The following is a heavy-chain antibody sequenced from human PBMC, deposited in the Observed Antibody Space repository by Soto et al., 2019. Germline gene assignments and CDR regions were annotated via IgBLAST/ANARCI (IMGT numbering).Heavy chain of an antibody. CDR2: ISGSGGST. J-gene: IGHJ4*02. Sequence: GGSLRLSCAASGFTFSSYAMSWVRQAPGKGLEWVSAISGSGGSTYYADSVKGRFTISRDNSKNTLYLQMNSLRAEDTAVYYCAKSSDSSGYYRLHFDYWGQGTLVTVSS. CDR3: AKSSDSSGYYRLHFDY. V-gene: IGHV3-23*01. CDR1: GFTFSSYA. D-gene: IGHD3-22*01.